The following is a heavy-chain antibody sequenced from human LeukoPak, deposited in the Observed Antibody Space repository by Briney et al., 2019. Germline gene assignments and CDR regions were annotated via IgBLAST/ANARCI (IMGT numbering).Heavy chain of an antibody. J-gene: IGHJ4*02. CDR1: GLTFSNYN. CDR2: ISSSSSYI. V-gene: IGHV3-21*01. Sequence: GGSLRLSCVASGLTFSNYNMNWVRQAPGKGLEWVSSISSSSSYIYCVHSLKGRFTISRDNAKNSLYLQMNSLRAEDTAVYYCAISVGNSITLDDCWGQGTLVTVSS. CDR3: AISVGNSITLDDC. D-gene: IGHD4-23*01.